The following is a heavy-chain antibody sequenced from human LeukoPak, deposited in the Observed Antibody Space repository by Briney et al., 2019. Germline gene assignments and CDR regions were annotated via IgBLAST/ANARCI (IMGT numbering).Heavy chain of an antibody. J-gene: IGHJ4*02. CDR1: GFTVSSNY. D-gene: IGHD5-24*01. V-gene: IGHV3-53*01. Sequence: GGSLRLSCAASGFTVSSNYMSWVRQAPGKGLEWVSVIYSGGSTYYADSVKGRFTISRDNSKSTLYLQMNSLRAEDTAVYYCAREPEMATMAKWGQGTLVTVSS. CDR2: IYSGGST. CDR3: AREPEMATMAK.